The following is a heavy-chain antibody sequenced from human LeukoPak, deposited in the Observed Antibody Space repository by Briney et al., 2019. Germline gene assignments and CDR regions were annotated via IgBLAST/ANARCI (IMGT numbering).Heavy chain of an antibody. Sequence: GGSLRHSCAASGFNFIDYSMNWVRQAPGKGLEGISYIGISSGNTKYADSVKGRFTISRDKARNSLYLQMNSLRVEDTAVYYCARDHRYAFDNWGHGTLVTVSS. CDR2: IGISSGNT. D-gene: IGHD5-12*01. CDR1: GFNFIDYS. J-gene: IGHJ4*01. CDR3: ARDHRYAFDN. V-gene: IGHV3-48*01.